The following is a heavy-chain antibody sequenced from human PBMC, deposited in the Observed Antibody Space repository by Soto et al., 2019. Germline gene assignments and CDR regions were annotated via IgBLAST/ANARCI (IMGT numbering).Heavy chain of an antibody. D-gene: IGHD2-2*01. V-gene: IGHV4-39*01. CDR2: IYYSGST. CDR1: GGSISSSSYY. Sequence: SETLSLTCTVSGGSISSSSYYWGWIRQPLGKGLEWIGSIYYSGSTFYNPSLKSRVTISVDTSKNQFSLKLSSVTAADTAVYYCARHTWGRQRGWFDPWGQGTLVTVSS. J-gene: IGHJ5*02. CDR3: ARHTWGRQRGWFDP.